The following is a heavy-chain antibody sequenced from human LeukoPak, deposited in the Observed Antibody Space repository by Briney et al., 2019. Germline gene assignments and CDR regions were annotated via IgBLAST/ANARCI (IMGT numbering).Heavy chain of an antibody. J-gene: IGHJ4*02. CDR1: GFTFSSYT. CDR3: ARDLGGWYFDY. V-gene: IGHV3-21*01. CDR2: ITSTSTCI. Sequence: GGSLRLSCAASGFTFSSYTINWVRQTPGKGLEWVSSITSTSTCIYYADSVKGRFTISRDNAKNSLYLQMNSLRAEDTAVYYCARDLGGWYFDYWGQGTLVTVSS. D-gene: IGHD2-15*01.